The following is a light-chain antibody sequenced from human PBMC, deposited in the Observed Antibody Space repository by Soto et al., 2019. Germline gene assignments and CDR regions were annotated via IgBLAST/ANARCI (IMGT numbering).Light chain of an antibody. CDR2: GVS. CDR1: QSVSGSD. Sequence: EVVLTQSPGTPSLSPGERATLSCRASQSVSGSDLAWYQQKPGQAPRLLISGVSNRATGTPDRFSGSGSGTDFTLTISSLEPEDFAVFYCHQYGISPPTFGPGTKVDIK. V-gene: IGKV3-20*01. J-gene: IGKJ1*01. CDR3: HQYGISPPT.